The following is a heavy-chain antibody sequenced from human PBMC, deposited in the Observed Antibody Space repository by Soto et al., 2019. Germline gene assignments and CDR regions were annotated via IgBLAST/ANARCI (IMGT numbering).Heavy chain of an antibody. V-gene: IGHV4-59*13. CDR2: FYEGGST. CDR3: ATRSGDYVGWFDP. Sequence: SETLSLTCTVSGFSISHFYWSWIRLSPGKGLEFIGFFYEGGSTHYNPSLKSRVTISVDTSKNQFFLSLRSVTAADTAVYYCATRSGDYVGWFDPWGQGTRVTVSS. CDR1: GFSISHFY. J-gene: IGHJ5*02. D-gene: IGHD4-17*01.